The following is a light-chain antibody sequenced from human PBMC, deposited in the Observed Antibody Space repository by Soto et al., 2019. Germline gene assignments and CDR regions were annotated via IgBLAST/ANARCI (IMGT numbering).Light chain of an antibody. J-gene: IGKJ3*01. CDR1: QSLVYSDGQTY. Sequence: DIVLTQSPLLLPVTLGQPASISCTSSQSLVYSDGQTYLSWIQQRPGQSPRLLIYRVTNRDTGVQDRFSASRSGTDFTLKISRVEAEDVEVYFCMQAVYWPFTFGPGTKVDIK. V-gene: IGKV2-30*01. CDR3: MQAVYWPFT. CDR2: RVT.